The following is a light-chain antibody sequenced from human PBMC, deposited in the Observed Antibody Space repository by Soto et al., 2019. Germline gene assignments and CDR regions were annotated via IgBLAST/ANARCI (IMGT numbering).Light chain of an antibody. CDR2: DAS. V-gene: IGKV1-33*01. J-gene: IGKJ5*01. CDR1: QTITSD. Sequence: DIQMTQSPSSLSASVGDRVTITCRASQTITSDLNWYQQKPGKAPKLLIYDASNLETGVPSRFSGSGSGTDFTFTISSLQPEDIATYYCQQYDNLPITFGQGTRLEIK. CDR3: QQYDNLPIT.